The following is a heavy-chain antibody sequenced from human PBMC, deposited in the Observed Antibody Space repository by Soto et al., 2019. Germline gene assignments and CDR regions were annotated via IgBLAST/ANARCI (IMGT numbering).Heavy chain of an antibody. CDR2: IYHSGST. CDR1: GGSISSSNW. V-gene: IGHV4-4*02. CDR3: ARDFTIAAAGTPYYYGMDV. D-gene: IGHD6-13*01. J-gene: IGHJ6*02. Sequence: SETLSLTCAVSGGSISSSNWWSWVRQPPGKGLEWIGEIYHSGSTNYNPSLKSRVTISVDKSKNQFSLKLSSVTAADTAVYYCARDFTIAAAGTPYYYGMDVWGQGTTVT.